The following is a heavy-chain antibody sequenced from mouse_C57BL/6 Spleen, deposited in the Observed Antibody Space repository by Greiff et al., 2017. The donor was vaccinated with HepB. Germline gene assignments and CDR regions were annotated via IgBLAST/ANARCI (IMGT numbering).Heavy chain of an antibody. D-gene: IGHD2-1*01. Sequence: EVQLQQSGAELVRPGASVKLSCTASGFNIKDDYMHWVKQRPEQGLEWIGWIDPENGDTEYASKFQGKATITADTSSNTAYLQRSSLTSEDTAVYYCTRIYYGNYWFAYWGQGTLVTVSA. V-gene: IGHV14-4*01. CDR3: TRIYYGNYWFAY. J-gene: IGHJ3*01. CDR2: IDPENGDT. CDR1: GFNIKDDY.